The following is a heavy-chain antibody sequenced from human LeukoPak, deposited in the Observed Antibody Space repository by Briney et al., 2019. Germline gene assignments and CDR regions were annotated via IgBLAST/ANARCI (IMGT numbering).Heavy chain of an antibody. J-gene: IGHJ4*02. Sequence: SETLSLTCTVSGYSISSGYYWGWIRQPPGKGLEWIGYIYYSGSTNYNPSLKSRVTISVDTSKNQFSLKLSSVTAADTAVYYCARGKEMATQIDYWGQGTLVTVSS. CDR2: IYYSGST. CDR1: GYSISSGYY. D-gene: IGHD5-24*01. V-gene: IGHV4-61*01. CDR3: ARGKEMATQIDY.